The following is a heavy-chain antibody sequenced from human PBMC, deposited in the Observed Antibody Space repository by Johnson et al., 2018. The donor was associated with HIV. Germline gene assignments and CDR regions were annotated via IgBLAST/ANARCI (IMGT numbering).Heavy chain of an antibody. CDR2: ISYDGTNK. Sequence: QVQLVESGVGVVQPGMSLRLSCAASGFTFSSYAMHWVRQAPGKGLEWVALISYDGTNKYYADSVKGRFTISRDNSKNTLYLQMNSLRAEDTAVYYCAREELEPDVFDIWGQGTMVTVSS. CDR1: GFTFSSYA. D-gene: IGHD1-1*01. J-gene: IGHJ3*02. V-gene: IGHV3-30-3*01. CDR3: AREELEPDVFDI.